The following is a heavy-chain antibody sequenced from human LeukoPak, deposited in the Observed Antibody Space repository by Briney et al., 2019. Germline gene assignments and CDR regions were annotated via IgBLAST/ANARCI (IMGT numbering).Heavy chain of an antibody. CDR3: AGYLVVAVAGDDAFDI. CDR1: GGSISSYY. Sequence: PSETLSLTCTMSGGSISSYYWSWIRQPPGKGLEWIGYIYYSGSTNYNPSLKSRVTISVDTSKNQFSLKLSSVTAADTAVYYCAGYLVVAVAGDDAFDIWGQGTMVTVSS. CDR2: IYYSGST. D-gene: IGHD6-19*01. J-gene: IGHJ3*02. V-gene: IGHV4-59*01.